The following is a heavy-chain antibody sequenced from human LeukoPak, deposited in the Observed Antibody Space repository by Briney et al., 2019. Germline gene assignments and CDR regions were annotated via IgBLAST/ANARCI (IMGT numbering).Heavy chain of an antibody. V-gene: IGHV1-69*04. D-gene: IGHD3-22*01. CDR2: IIPILGIA. CDR1: GYTFNSYG. Sequence: SVKVSCKASGYTFNSYGITWVRQAPGQGLEWMGRIIPILGIANYAQKFQGRVTITADKSTSTAYMELSSLRSEDTAVYYCASQRYYYDSSGLMDYWGQGTLVTVSS. CDR3: ASQRYYYDSSGLMDY. J-gene: IGHJ4*02.